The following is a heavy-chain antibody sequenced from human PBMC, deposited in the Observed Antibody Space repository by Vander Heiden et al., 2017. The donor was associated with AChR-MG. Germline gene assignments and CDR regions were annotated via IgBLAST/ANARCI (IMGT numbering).Heavy chain of an antibody. Sequence: EVQPVESGGRLAQAGRLLRPSCAAPGFTFSSYWMSWVRQAPGKGLEWVANIRQDGSEKYYVDSVRGRFTISRDNAKNSLYLQMNSLRGEDTAVYYCARGAYYYGMDVWGQGTTVTVSS. J-gene: IGHJ6*02. CDR3: ARGAYYYGMDV. CDR1: GFTFSSYW. V-gene: IGHV3-7*01. CDR2: IRQDGSEK.